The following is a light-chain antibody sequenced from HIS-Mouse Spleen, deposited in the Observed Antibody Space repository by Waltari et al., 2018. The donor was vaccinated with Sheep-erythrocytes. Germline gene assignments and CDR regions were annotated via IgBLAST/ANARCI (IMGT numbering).Light chain of an antibody. Sequence: AIRMTQSPSSLSASTGDRVTITCRASQGISSYLAWYQQKPGKAPKLLIYAASTLQSGVASRFSGSGSGTDFTLTISCLQYEDFATYYCQQYYSYPYTFGQGTKLEIK. CDR2: AAS. J-gene: IGKJ2*01. CDR3: QQYYSYPYT. CDR1: QGISSY. V-gene: IGKV1-8*01.